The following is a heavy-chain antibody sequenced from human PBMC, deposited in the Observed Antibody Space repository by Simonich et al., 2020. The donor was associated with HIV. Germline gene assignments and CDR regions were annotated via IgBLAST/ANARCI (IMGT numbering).Heavy chain of an antibody. J-gene: IGHJ4*02. CDR1: GFTFSSYA. D-gene: IGHD3-16*01. CDR3: ASGGSISSVWADDY. Sequence: QVQLVESGGGVVQPGRSLRLSCAASGFTFSSYAMHWVRQAPGKGLEWVAVISYDGSNKYYAESVKGRFTSSRDNSKNTLYLQMNSLRAEDTAVYYCASGGSISSVWADDYWGQGTLVTVSS. CDR2: ISYDGSNK. V-gene: IGHV3-30*07.